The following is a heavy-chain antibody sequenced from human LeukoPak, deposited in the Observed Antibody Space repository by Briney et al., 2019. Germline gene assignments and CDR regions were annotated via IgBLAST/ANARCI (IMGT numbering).Heavy chain of an antibody. D-gene: IGHD3-22*01. J-gene: IGHJ3*02. CDR3: ARGLFLSGYLDAFDI. Sequence: GGTLRLSCAASGFTFSSYSMNWVRQAPGKGLEWVSSISSSSSYIYYADSVKGRFTISRDNAKNSLYLQMNSLRVEDTAVYYCARGLFLSGYLDAFDIWGQGTVVTVSS. CDR1: GFTFSSYS. V-gene: IGHV3-21*04. CDR2: ISSSSSYI.